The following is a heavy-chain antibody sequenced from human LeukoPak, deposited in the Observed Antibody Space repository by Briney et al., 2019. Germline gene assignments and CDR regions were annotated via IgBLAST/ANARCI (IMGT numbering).Heavy chain of an antibody. V-gene: IGHV3-21*01. CDR2: ISSSSSNI. Sequence: GGSLRLSCAASGFTFSSYSMNWVRQAPGKGLEWVSSISSSSSNIYYADSVKGRFTISRDNTKNSLYLQMNSLRVEDTAVYYCARCTTGRTFGSLREIKRSREIDYWGQGTLVTVSS. D-gene: IGHD1-1*01. CDR1: GFTFSSYS. CDR3: ARCTTGRTFGSLREIKRSREIDY. J-gene: IGHJ4*02.